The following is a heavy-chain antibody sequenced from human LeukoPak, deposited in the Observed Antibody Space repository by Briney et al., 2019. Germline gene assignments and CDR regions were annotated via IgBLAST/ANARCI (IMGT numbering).Heavy chain of an antibody. CDR2: ISAYNGNT. V-gene: IGHV1-18*01. J-gene: IGHJ6*02. D-gene: IGHD3-9*01. CDR3: ARDGPLLRYFDWLPVDYYYGMDV. Sequence: ASVKVSCKASGYTFTSYGISWVRQAPGQGLECMGWISAYNGNTNYAQKLQGRVTMTTDTSASTAYMELRSLRSDDTAVYYCARDGPLLRYFDWLPVDYYYGMDVWGQGTTVTVSS. CDR1: GYTFTSYG.